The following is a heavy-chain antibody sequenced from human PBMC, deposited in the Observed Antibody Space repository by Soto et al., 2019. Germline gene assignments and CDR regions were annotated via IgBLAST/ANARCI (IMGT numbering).Heavy chain of an antibody. V-gene: IGHV3-7*01. Sequence: GSLRLSCAASGFTFSSYWMSWVRQAPGKGLEWVANIKQDGSEKYYVDSVKGRFTISRDNAKNSLYLQMNSLRAEDTAVYYCARHVLGYSSSWTRGLGAFDIWGQGTMGTVSS. CDR2: IKQDGSEK. CDR3: ARHVLGYSSSWTRGLGAFDI. CDR1: GFTFSSYW. J-gene: IGHJ3*02. D-gene: IGHD6-13*01.